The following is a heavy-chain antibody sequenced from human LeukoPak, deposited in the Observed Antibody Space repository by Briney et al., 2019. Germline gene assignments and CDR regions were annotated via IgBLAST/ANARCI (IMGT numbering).Heavy chain of an antibody. CDR1: GGSISSYY. D-gene: IGHD5-12*01. Sequence: KPSETLSLTWTVSGGSISSYYWSWIRQPAGDGLEWIGRIYTSGSTNYNPSLKSRVTMSVDTSKNQFSLKLSSVTAADTAVYYCALVVTTYGYYFDYWGQGTLVTVSS. CDR2: IYTSGST. CDR3: ALVVTTYGYYFDY. V-gene: IGHV4-4*07. J-gene: IGHJ4*02.